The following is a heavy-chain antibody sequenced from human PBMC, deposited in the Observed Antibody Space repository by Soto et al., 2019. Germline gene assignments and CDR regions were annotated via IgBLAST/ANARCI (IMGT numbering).Heavy chain of an antibody. CDR3: AATGGHYFGLDM. J-gene: IGHJ6*02. D-gene: IGHD2-8*02. Sequence: QVQLLQSGGEVKKPGASVKVSCNSSDHTFTYYGINWVRRAPGQGLERMGWISGYNGNTKYAQKFQDRVTMSADTSTRTVYMEMRSLTSDGTAVYFYAATGGHYFGLDMWGQGTTVTVSS. CDR2: ISGYNGNT. CDR1: DHTFTYYG. V-gene: IGHV1-18*01.